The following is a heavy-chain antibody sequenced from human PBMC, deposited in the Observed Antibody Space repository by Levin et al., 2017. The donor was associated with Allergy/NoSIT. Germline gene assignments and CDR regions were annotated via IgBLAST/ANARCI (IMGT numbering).Heavy chain of an antibody. CDR1: GFSLSTSGVG. Sequence: ESGPTLVKPTQTLMLTCTFSGFSLSTSGVGVGWIRPPPGKALEWLSLIYWDDDKNYSPSLKSRLTITKDTSKNQVVLTMTNMDPVDTATYYCAHKRGYPRGLYNWFDPWGQGTLVTVSS. D-gene: IGHD2-15*01. J-gene: IGHJ5*02. V-gene: IGHV2-5*02. CDR2: IYWDDDK. CDR3: AHKRGYPRGLYNWFDP.